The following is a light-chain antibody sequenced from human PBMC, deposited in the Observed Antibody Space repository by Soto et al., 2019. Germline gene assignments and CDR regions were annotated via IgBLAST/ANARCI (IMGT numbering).Light chain of an antibody. CDR3: QQYNSYSRT. CDR2: DAS. Sequence: DIQMTQSPSTLSSSVGDRVTITCRASQSVSSWLVWYQQKPGKAPKLLIYDASSLESGVPSRFSGSGSGTDFTLTISSLQPDDFATYYCQQYNSYSRTFGQGTKVEIK. CDR1: QSVSSW. V-gene: IGKV1-5*01. J-gene: IGKJ1*01.